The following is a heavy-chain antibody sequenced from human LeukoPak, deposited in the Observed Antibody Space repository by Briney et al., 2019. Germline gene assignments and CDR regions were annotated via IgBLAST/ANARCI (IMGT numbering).Heavy chain of an antibody. D-gene: IGHD3-9*01. CDR2: ISGSSSYI. V-gene: IGHV3-21*01. Sequence: GGSLGLSCAASGFTFSTYTMNWVRQAPGKGLEWVSSISGSSSYIYYADSVKGRFTISRDNAKNSLHLQMNSLRAEDTAVYYCARDILAEYGMDVWGQGTTVTVSS. CDR3: ARDILAEYGMDV. CDR1: GFTFSTYT. J-gene: IGHJ6*02.